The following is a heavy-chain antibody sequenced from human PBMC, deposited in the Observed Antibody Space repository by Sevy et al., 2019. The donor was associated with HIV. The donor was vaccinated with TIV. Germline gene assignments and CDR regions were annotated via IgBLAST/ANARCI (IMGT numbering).Heavy chain of an antibody. V-gene: IGHV4-59*01. J-gene: IGHJ5*02. CDR3: ARSKWFDV. D-gene: IGHD4-4*01. Sequence: SETLSLTCSVSSGSINNYYWSWIRQPPGKGLEWIGNISYSGNTNYNPSFKSRVTISVDTSKNQFSLKLRSVTAADTAVYYCARSKWFDVWGQGTLVTVSS. CDR2: ISYSGNT. CDR1: SGSINNYY.